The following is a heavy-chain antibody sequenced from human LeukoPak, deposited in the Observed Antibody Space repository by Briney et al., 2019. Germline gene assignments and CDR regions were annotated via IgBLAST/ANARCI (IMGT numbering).Heavy chain of an antibody. J-gene: IGHJ3*01. Sequence: PGGSLRLSCAASGFTFSSYAMSWVRQAPGKGLEWVSGISGSGGITNYADSVKGRFTISRDNSKNTLYLQMNSLRAEDTAVYYCARTDGYSPNDVFDVWGQGTPVTVSS. CDR2: ISGSGGIT. V-gene: IGHV3-23*01. D-gene: IGHD5-24*01. CDR3: ARTDGYSPNDVFDV. CDR1: GFTFSSYA.